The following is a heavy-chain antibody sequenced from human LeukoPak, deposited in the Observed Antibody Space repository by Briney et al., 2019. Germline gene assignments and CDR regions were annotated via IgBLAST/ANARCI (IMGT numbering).Heavy chain of an antibody. CDR2: IYSDGST. J-gene: IGHJ3*02. D-gene: IGHD5-12*01. Sequence: GGSLRLFCAASGFAVSSNYISWVRQARGKGLEWVSIIYSDGSTFHADSVKGRFTMSRDNSQNTLELQMNSLRGEDTAVYFCARNRHRYRGINGDGDAFDIWGQGTMVTVSS. CDR3: ARNRHRYRGINGDGDAFDI. CDR1: GFAVSSNY. V-gene: IGHV3-53*01.